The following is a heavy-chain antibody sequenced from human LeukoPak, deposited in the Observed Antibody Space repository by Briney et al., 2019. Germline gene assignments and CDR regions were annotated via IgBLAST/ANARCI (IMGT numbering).Heavy chain of an antibody. CDR1: GFTSTTYA. D-gene: IGHD3-22*01. J-gene: IGHJ4*02. CDR2: ISWNRGSI. V-gene: IGHV3-9*02. Sequence: GASLRLSCAASGFTSTTYAMTWVRQAPGKGLEWVSGISWNRGSIGYADSVKGRFTISRDNAKNSLYLQMNSLRAEDTALYYCAKAAQYYYDSSGYYSALFDYWGQGTLVTVSS. CDR3: AKAAQYYYDSSGYYSALFDY.